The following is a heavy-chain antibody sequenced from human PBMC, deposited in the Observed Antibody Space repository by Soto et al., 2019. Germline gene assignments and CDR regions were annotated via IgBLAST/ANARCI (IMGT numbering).Heavy chain of an antibody. V-gene: IGHV3-30*18. CDR2: ISYDGSNK. D-gene: IGHD3-10*01. Sequence: QVQLVESGGGVVQPGRSLRLSCAASGFTFSSYGMHWVRQAPGKGLEWVAVISYDGSNKYYADSVKGRFTISRDNSKNTLYLQMHSLRAEDTAVYYCAKDRVRGVIINYYGMDVWGQGTTVTVSS. CDR3: AKDRVRGVIINYYGMDV. CDR1: GFTFSSYG. J-gene: IGHJ6*02.